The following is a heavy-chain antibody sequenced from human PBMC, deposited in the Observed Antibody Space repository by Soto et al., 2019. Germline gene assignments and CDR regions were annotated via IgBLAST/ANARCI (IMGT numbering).Heavy chain of an antibody. CDR1: GFTFSDHW. J-gene: IGHJ4*02. CDR2: INSGGSRT. D-gene: IGHD3-16*01. Sequence: EVQLAESGGVLVQPGGSLRLSCVASGFTFSDHWMHWVRQAPGKGLVWVSRINSGGSRTNYADSVKGRFTISRDNAKNTLYLEMNSLSVEYTAVYYCARGNCSGDTGLFGGTHWGRGTLVTVSS. CDR3: ARGNCSGDTGLFGGTH. V-gene: IGHV3-74*01.